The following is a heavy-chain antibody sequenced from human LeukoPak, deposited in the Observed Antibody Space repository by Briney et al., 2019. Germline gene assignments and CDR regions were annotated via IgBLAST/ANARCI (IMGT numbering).Heavy chain of an antibody. CDR1: GYTFTSYA. D-gene: IGHD3-22*01. CDR2: INTNTGNP. J-gene: IGHJ6*03. Sequence: ASVKVSCKASGYTFTSYAMSWVRQAPGQGLEWMGWINTNTGNPTYAQGFTGRFVFSLDTSVSTAYLQISSLKAEDTAVYYCAVRGYSSGYYYYYYYYMDVWGKGTTVTVSS. V-gene: IGHV7-4-1*02. CDR3: AVRGYSSGYYYYYYYYMDV.